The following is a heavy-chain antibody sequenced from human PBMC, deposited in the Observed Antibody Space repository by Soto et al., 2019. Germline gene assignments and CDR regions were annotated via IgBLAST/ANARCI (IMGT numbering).Heavy chain of an antibody. CDR3: AKIGGLERPFLPFDI. Sequence: EVQLLESGGGLVQPGGSLRLSCAASGFTFSGYAMSWVRQAPGKGLGWVSVISGSGGSTFYEDSVKGRFTISRDNSKNTLYLQMNSLRAEDTAVYYCAKIGGLERPFLPFDIWGQGTMVTVSS. J-gene: IGHJ3*02. V-gene: IGHV3-23*01. CDR2: ISGSGGST. D-gene: IGHD1-1*01. CDR1: GFTFSGYA.